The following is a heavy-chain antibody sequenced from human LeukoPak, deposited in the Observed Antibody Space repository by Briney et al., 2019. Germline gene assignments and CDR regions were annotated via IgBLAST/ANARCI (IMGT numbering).Heavy chain of an antibody. CDR2: IYYSGST. Sequence: SETLSLTCTVSGGSISSGGYYWSWIRQHPGKGLEWIGYIYYSGSTYYNPSIKSRVTISVDTSKNQFSLKLSSVTAADTAVYYCARDVSRRDGYRYFDYWGQGTLVTVSS. V-gene: IGHV4-31*03. J-gene: IGHJ4*02. CDR1: GGSISSGGYY. D-gene: IGHD5-24*01. CDR3: ARDVSRRDGYRYFDY.